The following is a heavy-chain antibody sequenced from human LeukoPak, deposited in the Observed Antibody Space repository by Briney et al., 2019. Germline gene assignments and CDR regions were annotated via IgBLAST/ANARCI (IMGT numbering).Heavy chain of an antibody. V-gene: IGHV3-64*01. Sequence: GGSLRLSCAASGFTFSSYAMHWVRQAPGKGLEYVSAISSNGGSTYYANSVKGRFTISRDNSKNTLYLQMGSLRAEDMAVYYCASDSEAGTTTKYYFDYWGQGTLVTVSS. CDR2: ISSNGGST. D-gene: IGHD1-7*01. CDR3: ASDSEAGTTTKYYFDY. J-gene: IGHJ4*02. CDR1: GFTFSSYA.